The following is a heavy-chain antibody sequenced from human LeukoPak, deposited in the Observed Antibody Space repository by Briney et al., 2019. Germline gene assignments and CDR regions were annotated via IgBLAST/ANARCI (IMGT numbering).Heavy chain of an antibody. CDR3: ARRSAYYYDSSGYHDY. CDR2: ISYDGSNK. Sequence: GRSLRLSCAASGFTFSSYAMHWVRQAPGKGLEWVAVISYDGSNKYYADSVKGRFTISRDNSKNTLYLQMNSLRTEDTAVYYCARRSAYYYDSSGYHDYWGQGTLVTVSS. V-gene: IGHV3-30-3*01. D-gene: IGHD3-22*01. J-gene: IGHJ4*02. CDR1: GFTFSSYA.